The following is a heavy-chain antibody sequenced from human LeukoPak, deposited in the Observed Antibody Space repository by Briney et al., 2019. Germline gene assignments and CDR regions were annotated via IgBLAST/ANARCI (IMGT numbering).Heavy chain of an antibody. Sequence: GASVKVSCKASGYTFTSYGISWVRQAPGQGLEWMGWISAYNGNTNYAQKLQGRVTMTTDTSTSTAYMELRSLRSDDTAVYYCARGTIAARPRGWFDPWGQGTLVTVSS. D-gene: IGHD6-6*01. J-gene: IGHJ5*02. V-gene: IGHV1-18*01. CDR3: ARGTIAARPRGWFDP. CDR1: GYTFTSYG. CDR2: ISAYNGNT.